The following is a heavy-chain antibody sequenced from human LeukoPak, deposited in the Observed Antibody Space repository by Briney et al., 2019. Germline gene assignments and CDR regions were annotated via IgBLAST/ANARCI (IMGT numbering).Heavy chain of an antibody. V-gene: IGHV3-21*06. CDR1: GFAFDDYS. D-gene: IGHD1-26*01. CDR3: ARAPPGSIGGMDV. Sequence: PGGSLRLSCAASGFAFDDYSMNWVRQAPGKGLEGVSAISGSGSYIYYADSVQGRFTISRDNAKNSLYLQMSSLRVEDTAVYYCARAPPGSIGGMDVWGKGTTVTVSS. J-gene: IGHJ6*04. CDR2: ISGSGSYI.